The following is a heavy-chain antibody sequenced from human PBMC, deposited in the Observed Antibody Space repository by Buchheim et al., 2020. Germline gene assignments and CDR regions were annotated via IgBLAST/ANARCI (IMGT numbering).Heavy chain of an antibody. V-gene: IGHV4-39*01. CDR2: IYYSGST. CDR3: AGYMTTVTQTDY. Sequence: QLQLQESGPGLVKPSETLSLTCTVSGGSISSSSYYWGWIRQSPGKGLEWIGSIYYSGSTYYNPSLKSRVTISVDTSKNQFSLKLSSVTAADTAVYYCAGYMTTVTQTDYWGQGTL. D-gene: IGHD4-17*01. CDR1: GGSISSSSYY. J-gene: IGHJ4*02.